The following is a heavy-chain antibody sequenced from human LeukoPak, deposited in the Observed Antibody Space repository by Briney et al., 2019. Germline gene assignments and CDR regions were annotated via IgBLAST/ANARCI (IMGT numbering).Heavy chain of an antibody. J-gene: IGHJ4*02. D-gene: IGHD1-26*01. Sequence: GESLKISCKGSGYSFANYWIGWVRQMPGKGLEWMGIIYPGDSDTRYSPSFQGQVTISADKSINTAYLQWSSLNASDSAMYYCARQVGVTAPGYWGQGTLVTVSS. CDR1: GYSFANYW. V-gene: IGHV5-51*01. CDR3: ARQVGVTAPGY. CDR2: IYPGDSDT.